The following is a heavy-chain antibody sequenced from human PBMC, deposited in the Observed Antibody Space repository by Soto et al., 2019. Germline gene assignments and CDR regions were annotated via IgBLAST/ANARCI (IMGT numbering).Heavy chain of an antibody. J-gene: IGHJ4*02. D-gene: IGHD3-9*01. Sequence: SETLSLTCTVSGGSISSYYWSWIRQPPGKGLEWIGYIYYSGSTNYNPSLKSRVTISVDTSKNQFSLKLSSVTAADTAVYYCARDILTGYDYWGQGTLVTVSS. CDR1: GGSISSYY. CDR2: IYYSGST. CDR3: ARDILTGYDY. V-gene: IGHV4-59*01.